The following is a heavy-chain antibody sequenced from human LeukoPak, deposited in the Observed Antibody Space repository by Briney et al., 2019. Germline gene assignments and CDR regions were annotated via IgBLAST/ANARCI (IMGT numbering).Heavy chain of an antibody. J-gene: IGHJ3*02. CDR3: ASFEYSSSSGAFDI. Sequence: SETLSLTCAVYGGSFSGYYWSWIRQPPGKGLEWIGYIYYSGSTNYNPSLKSRVTISVDTSKNQFSLKLSSVTAADTAVYYCASFEYSSSSGAFDIWGQGTMVTVSS. CDR1: GGSFSGYY. V-gene: IGHV4-59*01. CDR2: IYYSGST. D-gene: IGHD6-6*01.